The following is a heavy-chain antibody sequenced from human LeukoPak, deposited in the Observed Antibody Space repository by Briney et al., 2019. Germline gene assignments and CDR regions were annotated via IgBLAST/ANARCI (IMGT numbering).Heavy chain of an antibody. Sequence: GGSLRLSCAASGFTFSSYSMNWVRQAPGKGLEWVSSISSSSSYIYYADSVKGRFTISRDNAKNSLYLQMNSLRAEHTAVYYCARDPRNPTDSSALSVYWGQGTLVTVSS. CDR3: ARDPRNPTDSSALSVY. CDR1: GFTFSSYS. J-gene: IGHJ4*02. CDR2: ISSSSSYI. D-gene: IGHD3-22*01. V-gene: IGHV3-21*01.